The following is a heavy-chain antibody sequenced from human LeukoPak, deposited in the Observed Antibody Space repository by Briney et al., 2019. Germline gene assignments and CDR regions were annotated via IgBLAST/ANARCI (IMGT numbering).Heavy chain of an antibody. CDR3: AREGHSRDDAFDI. J-gene: IGHJ3*02. V-gene: IGHV3-30*04. Sequence: GGSLRLSCAASGFTFSSYGVLWVRQAPGKGLEWVAVISYDGTNKYYADSVKGRFTISRDNSNNTLYLQMNSLKTEDTAVYYCAREGHSRDDAFDIWGQGTMVTVSS. D-gene: IGHD4-11*01. CDR2: ISYDGTNK. CDR1: GFTFSSYG.